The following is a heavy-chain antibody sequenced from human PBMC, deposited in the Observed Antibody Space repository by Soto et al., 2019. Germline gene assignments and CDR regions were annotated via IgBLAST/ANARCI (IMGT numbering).Heavy chain of an antibody. Sequence: QVQLVQSGAEVKKPGASVKVSCKASGYTFTSYGINWVRQAPGQGLEWMGWISAYNGNTNYARKLQGRVTMTTDTSTSTAYMELRSLRSDDTAVYYCARVITGTTFYYYYGMDVWGQGTTVTVSS. CDR3: ARVITGTTFYYYYGMDV. V-gene: IGHV1-18*01. D-gene: IGHD1-7*01. CDR1: GYTFTSYG. CDR2: ISAYNGNT. J-gene: IGHJ6*02.